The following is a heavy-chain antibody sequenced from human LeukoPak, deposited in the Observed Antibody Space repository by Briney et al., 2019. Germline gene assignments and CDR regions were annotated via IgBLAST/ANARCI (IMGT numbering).Heavy chain of an antibody. J-gene: IGHJ4*02. CDR3: ASTYDFWSDLEY. CDR2: IKQDGSEK. D-gene: IGHD3-3*01. V-gene: IGHV3-7*01. Sequence: PGGPLTLSCAASGFTFSSYWMSWLRQAPGKGLEGVANIKQDGSEKYYVDSVKGRFTISRDNAKNSLYLQMNSLRAEDTAVYYCASTYDFWSDLEYWGQGTLVTVSS. CDR1: GFTFSSYW.